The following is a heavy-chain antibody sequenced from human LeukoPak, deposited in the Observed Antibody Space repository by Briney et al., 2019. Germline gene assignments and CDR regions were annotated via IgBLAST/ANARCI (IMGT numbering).Heavy chain of an antibody. CDR3: ARASPTYYYDSSGYYSIGVGEDY. J-gene: IGHJ4*02. V-gene: IGHV4-34*01. Sequence: SETLSLTCAVYGGSFSGYYWSWIRQPPGKGLKWIGEINHSGSTNYNPSLKSRVTISVDTSKNQFSLKLSSVTAADTAVYYCARASPTYYYDSSGYYSIGVGEDYWGQGTLVTVSS. D-gene: IGHD3-22*01. CDR1: GGSFSGYY. CDR2: INHSGST.